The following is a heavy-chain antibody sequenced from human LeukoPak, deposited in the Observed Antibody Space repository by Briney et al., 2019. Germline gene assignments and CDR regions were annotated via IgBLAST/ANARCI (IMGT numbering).Heavy chain of an antibody. Sequence: ASVKVSCKVSGYTLSELSIHWVRQAPGKGLEWMGGFDPEDGEQIYAQKFQGRVTMTEDTSTDTAYMELSSLRSEDTAVYYCATGSLAGSRRDDAFDIWGQGTMVTVSS. V-gene: IGHV1-24*01. CDR3: ATGSLAGSRRDDAFDI. D-gene: IGHD6-19*01. CDR1: GYTLSELS. J-gene: IGHJ3*02. CDR2: FDPEDGEQ.